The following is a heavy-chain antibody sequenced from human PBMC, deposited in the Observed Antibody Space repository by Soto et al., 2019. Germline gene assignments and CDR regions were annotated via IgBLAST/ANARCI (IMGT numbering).Heavy chain of an antibody. D-gene: IGHD5-12*01. J-gene: IGHJ4*02. CDR3: ARSGGATEIDY. Sequence: QVQLVQSGAEVKKPGASVKVSCKASGYTFTGYYMHWVRQAPGQGLEWMGWINPNRGGTNYAQKFQGRVTMTRDTSISTAYMELSRLRSDDTAVYYCARSGGATEIDYWGQGTLVTVSS. V-gene: IGHV1-2*02. CDR1: GYTFTGYY. CDR2: INPNRGGT.